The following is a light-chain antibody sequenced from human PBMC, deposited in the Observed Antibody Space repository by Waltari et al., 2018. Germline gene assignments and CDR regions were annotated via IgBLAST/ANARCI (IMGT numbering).Light chain of an antibody. CDR2: DDG. Sequence: SYVLTQPPSVSVAPGQTARISCDGNNIGSKNVHWYQQKPGQAPVLVVYDDGDRPSGIPERFSGSHSGNTATLTISRVDAGDEAYYYCQVWDSGSDHYVFGTVTKVTVL. V-gene: IGLV3-21*02. CDR3: QVWDSGSDHYV. J-gene: IGLJ1*01. CDR1: NIGSKN.